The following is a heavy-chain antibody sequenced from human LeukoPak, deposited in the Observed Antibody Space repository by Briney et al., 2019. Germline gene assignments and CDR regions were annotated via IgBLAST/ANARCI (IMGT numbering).Heavy chain of an antibody. CDR1: GYSISSGFY. J-gene: IGHJ4*02. CDR3: ARDERDYYDSSGYYNF. Sequence: SETLFLTCSVSGYSISSGFYWGWIRQPPGKGLEWIGTIHHSGDTYYNPFLKSRVAISIDTSKNQFSLELSSVTAADTAVYYCARDERDYYDSSGYYNFWGQGTLFTVSS. CDR2: IHHSGDT. D-gene: IGHD3-22*01. V-gene: IGHV4-38-2*02.